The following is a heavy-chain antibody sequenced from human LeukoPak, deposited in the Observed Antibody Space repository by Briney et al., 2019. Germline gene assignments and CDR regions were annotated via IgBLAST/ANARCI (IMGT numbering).Heavy chain of an antibody. CDR1: GFTFSSYS. Sequence: PGGSLRLSCAASGFTFSSYSMNWVRQAPGKGLEWVSSISSSSSYIYYADSVKGRFTISRDNAKNSLYLQMNSLRAEDTAVYYCARDGADGNWFDPWGQGTLVTVSS. V-gene: IGHV3-21*01. D-gene: IGHD4-17*01. CDR2: ISSSSSYI. J-gene: IGHJ5*02. CDR3: ARDGADGNWFDP.